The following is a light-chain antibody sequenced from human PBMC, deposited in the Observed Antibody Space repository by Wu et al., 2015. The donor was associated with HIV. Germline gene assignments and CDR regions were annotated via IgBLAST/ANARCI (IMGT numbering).Light chain of an antibody. CDR3: QQRSDWPWT. Sequence: EIVLTQSPATLSLSPGERATLSCRASQSVNSHLAWYQQKPGQAPRLLIYGSSNRATGTPARFSGSGSGTDFTLTISSLEPEDFAVYYCQQRSDWPWTFGQGTKVEIK. V-gene: IGKV3-11*01. CDR2: GSS. J-gene: IGKJ1*01. CDR1: QSVNSH.